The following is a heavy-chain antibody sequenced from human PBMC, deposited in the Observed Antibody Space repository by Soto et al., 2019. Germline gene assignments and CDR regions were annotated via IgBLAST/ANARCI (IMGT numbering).Heavy chain of an antibody. CDR1: GYTFTNYW. CDR3: VRPNFGALTHFDF. V-gene: IGHV5-51*01. Sequence: GESLKISCKAIGYTFTNYWIGWVRQTPGKGLEWMGIIFPGDSDTRYNPSFEGQVTVSADESISTAYLQWNTLKASDTAMYYCVRPNFGALTHFDFWGQGTLVTSPQ. J-gene: IGHJ4*02. CDR2: IFPGDSDT. D-gene: IGHD3-16*01.